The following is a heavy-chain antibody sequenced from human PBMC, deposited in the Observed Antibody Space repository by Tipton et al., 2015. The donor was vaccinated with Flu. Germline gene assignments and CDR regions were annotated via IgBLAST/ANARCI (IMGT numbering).Heavy chain of an antibody. CDR2: IYYGGST. V-gene: IGHV4-59*01. D-gene: IGHD5-12*01. J-gene: IGHJ4*02. CDR3: ARDRGYSGYDPLFGLYY. Sequence: LRLSCTVSGGSISSYYWNWIRQPPGKGLEWIGYIYYGGSTNYNPSLKSRVIISVDTSKNQFSLNLSSVTAADTAVYYCARDRGYSGYDPLFGLYYWGQGALVTVSS. CDR1: GGSISSYY.